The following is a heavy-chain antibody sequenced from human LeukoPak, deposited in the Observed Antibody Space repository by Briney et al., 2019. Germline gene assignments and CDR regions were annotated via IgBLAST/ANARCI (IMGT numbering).Heavy chain of an antibody. D-gene: IGHD3-22*01. J-gene: IGHJ4*02. CDR3: ATGKHYYDSSGYYFYYFDY. V-gene: IGHV3-21*01. CDR1: GFSFSNYN. Sequence: GGSVRLSCAASGFSFSNYNINWLRQAPGKGLEWVSSISTSSTYIFYAESVKGRFTISRDNAKNSLYLQMNSLRADDTAVYYCATGKHYYDSSGYYFYYFDYWGQGTLVTVSS. CDR2: ISTSSTYI.